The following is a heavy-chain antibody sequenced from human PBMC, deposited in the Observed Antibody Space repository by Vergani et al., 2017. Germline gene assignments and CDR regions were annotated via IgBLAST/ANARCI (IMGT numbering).Heavy chain of an antibody. CDR1: GYALTTYY. V-gene: IGHV1-46*01. D-gene: IGHD3-16*01. J-gene: IGHJ4*02. CDR2: INPSGGST. CDR3: ARDLGGXRDY. Sequence: QVQLVQSGAEVKKPGASVKVSCKASGYALTTYYMHWVRQAPGQGLEWMGIINPSGGSTSYAQNFQGRVSMTRDTSTSTVYMELSSLRFEDTAVYYCARDLGGXRDYWGQGTLVTVSS.